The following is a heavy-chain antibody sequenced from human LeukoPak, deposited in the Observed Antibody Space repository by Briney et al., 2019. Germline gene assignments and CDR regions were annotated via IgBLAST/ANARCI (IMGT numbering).Heavy chain of an antibody. CDR3: ANTHLYDILTGFRRAGFGY. D-gene: IGHD3-9*01. CDR2: VRSDGTNR. CDR1: GFTFSSYG. J-gene: IGHJ4*02. Sequence: GGSLRLPCAASGFTFSSYGMHWVRQAPGKGLECVAFVRSDGTNRYYADSVKGRFTISRDSSKNTLYLQMNSLRAEDTAVYYCANTHLYDILTGFRRAGFGYWGQGTLVTVSS. V-gene: IGHV3-30*02.